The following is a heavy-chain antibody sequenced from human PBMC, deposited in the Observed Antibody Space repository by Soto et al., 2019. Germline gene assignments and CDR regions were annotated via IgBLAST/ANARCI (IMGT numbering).Heavy chain of an antibody. CDR3: ARLQYTVVTPIDM. V-gene: IGHV4-59*01. Sequence: QVQLQESGPGLVKPSETLSLTCTVPSGSIRTSYWTWIRQFPGKRLEWIAHIHNSGNTNSNPSLKSRVTISMDTSKNQISLRLTSVTAADTAMYYCARLQYTVVTPIDMWGQGTMATVSS. D-gene: IGHD2-21*02. CDR1: SGSIRTSY. CDR2: IHNSGNT. J-gene: IGHJ3*02.